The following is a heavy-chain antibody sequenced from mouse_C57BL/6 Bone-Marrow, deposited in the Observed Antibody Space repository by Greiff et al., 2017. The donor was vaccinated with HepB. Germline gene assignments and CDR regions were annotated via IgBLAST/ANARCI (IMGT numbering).Heavy chain of an antibody. CDR3: ERAGAYYCSWDGFAY. CDR2: INPSTGGT. D-gene: IGHD2-10*01. CDR1: GFSFTGYY. V-gene: IGHV1-42*01. Sequence: VQLQQSGPELVKPGASVKISCTASGFSFTGYYMNWVKQSPEKSLEWIGEINPSTGGTTYTKKFKAQATLTVDKSSSTAYMQLKSLTSEDSAVYYCERAGAYYCSWDGFAYWGQGTRVTVSA. J-gene: IGHJ3*01.